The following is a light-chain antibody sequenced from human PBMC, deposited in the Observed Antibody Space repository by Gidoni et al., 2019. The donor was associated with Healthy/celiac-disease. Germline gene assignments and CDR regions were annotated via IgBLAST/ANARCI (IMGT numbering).Light chain of an antibody. CDR2: AAS. CDR3: QQSYSTPLT. J-gene: IGKJ3*01. V-gene: IGKV1-39*01. CDR1: QGISSY. Sequence: DIKMTPSPSSLSASVGDRVTITCRASQGISSYLNWYQQNPGKAPKLLIYAASSLQRGVPSRFSGSGSGTDFTLPISSLQPEDFATYYCQQSYSTPLTFGPGTKVDIK.